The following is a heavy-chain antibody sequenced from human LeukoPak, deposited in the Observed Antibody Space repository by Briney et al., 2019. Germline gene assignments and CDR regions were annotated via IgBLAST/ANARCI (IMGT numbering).Heavy chain of an antibody. CDR1: GFTVSNNY. Sequence: GGSLRLSCAASGFTVSNNYMSWVRQVPGKGPEWVSGILDNGDTNYADSVKGRFTISRDNSKNTLYLQMSSLRADDTAVYYCVRGRLFRGGFDSWGQGTLDTVS. D-gene: IGHD2-15*01. CDR2: ILDNGDT. V-gene: IGHV3-53*01. CDR3: VRGRLFRGGFDS. J-gene: IGHJ4*02.